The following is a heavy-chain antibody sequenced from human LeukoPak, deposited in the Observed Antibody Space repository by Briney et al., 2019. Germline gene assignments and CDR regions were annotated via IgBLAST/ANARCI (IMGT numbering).Heavy chain of an antibody. J-gene: IGHJ6*02. CDR1: GGSISSGGYY. D-gene: IGHD3-3*01. CDR3: ARGPRDFWSGYYPPYYYYGMDV. CDR2: INHSGST. V-gene: IGHV4-34*01. Sequence: PSETLSLTCAVSGGSISSGGYYWSWIRQPPGKGLEWIGEINHSGSTNYNPSLKSRVTISVDTSKNQFSLKLSSVTTADTAVYYCARGPRDFWSGYYPPYYYYGMDVWGQGTTVTVSS.